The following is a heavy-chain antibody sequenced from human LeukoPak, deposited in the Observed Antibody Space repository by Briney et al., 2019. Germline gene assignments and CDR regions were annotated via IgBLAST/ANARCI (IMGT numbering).Heavy chain of an antibody. Sequence: SETLSLTCTVSGGSISSSSYYWGWIRQPPGKGLEWVGSIYYSGSTYYNPSLKSRVTISVDTSKNQFSLKLSSVTAADTAVYYCARHPGGFDPWGQGTLVTVSS. D-gene: IGHD1-26*01. CDR2: IYYSGST. V-gene: IGHV4-39*01. CDR3: ARHPGGFDP. CDR1: GGSISSSSYY. J-gene: IGHJ5*02.